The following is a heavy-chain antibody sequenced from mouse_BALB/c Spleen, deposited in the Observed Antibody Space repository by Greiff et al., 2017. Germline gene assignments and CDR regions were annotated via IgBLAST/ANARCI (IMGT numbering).Heavy chain of an antibody. Sequence: QVQLKQPGAELVKPGASVKLSCKASGYTFTSYWMHWVKQRPGQGLEWIGEINPSNGRTNYNEKFKSKATLTVDKSSSTAYMQLSSLTSEDSAVYYCARYGSSYEGFAYWGQGTLVTVSA. CDR2: INPSNGRT. D-gene: IGHD1-1*01. V-gene: IGHV1S81*02. CDR3: ARYGSSYEGFAY. J-gene: IGHJ3*01. CDR1: GYTFTSYW.